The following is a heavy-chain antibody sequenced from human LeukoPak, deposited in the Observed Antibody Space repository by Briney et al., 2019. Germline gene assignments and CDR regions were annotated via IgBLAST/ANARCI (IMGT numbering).Heavy chain of an antibody. J-gene: IGHJ4*02. D-gene: IGHD6-13*01. Sequence: ASVKVSCKASGYTFTSYAMNWVRQAPGQGLEWMGWISAYNGNTNYAQKLQGRVTMTTDTSTSTAYMELRSLRSDDTAVYYCARGEAAAGTAHWGQGTLVTVSS. CDR2: ISAYNGNT. CDR3: ARGEAAAGTAH. V-gene: IGHV1-18*01. CDR1: GYTFTSYA.